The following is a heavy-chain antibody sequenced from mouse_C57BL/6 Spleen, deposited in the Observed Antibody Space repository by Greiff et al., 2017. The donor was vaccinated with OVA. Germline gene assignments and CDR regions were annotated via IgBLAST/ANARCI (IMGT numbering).Heavy chain of an antibody. V-gene: IGHV1-74*01. CDR1: GYTFTSYW. CDR3: AMGGGPYYAMDY. CDR2: FHPSDSDS. Sequence: QVQLQQPGAELVKPGASVKVSCKASGYTFTSYWMHWVKQRPGQGLEWIGRFHPSDSDSNYNQKFKGKATLTVDKSSRTAYMQLSSLTSEDSAVDNCAMGGGPYYAMDYWGQGTSVTVSS. J-gene: IGHJ4*01.